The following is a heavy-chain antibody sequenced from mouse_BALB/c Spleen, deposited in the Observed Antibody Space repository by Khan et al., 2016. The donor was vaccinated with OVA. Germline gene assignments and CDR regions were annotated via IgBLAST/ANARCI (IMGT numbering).Heavy chain of an antibody. D-gene: IGHD2-1*01. Sequence: EVELVESGGGLVNPGGSLKLSCAASGFSFSSYTMSWVRQTPEKRLEWVATISSGSTYTYYPDSVKGRFTISRDNAKNILYLQMSSLKSEDTAMYYCTRDGNYAHWYFDVWGAGTTVTVSS. CDR2: ISSGSTYT. CDR1: GFSFSSYT. V-gene: IGHV5-6-4*01. CDR3: TRDGNYAHWYFDV. J-gene: IGHJ1*01.